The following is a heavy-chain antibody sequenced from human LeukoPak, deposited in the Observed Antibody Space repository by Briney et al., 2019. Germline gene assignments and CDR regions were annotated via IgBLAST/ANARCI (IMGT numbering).Heavy chain of an antibody. CDR1: GFTFSSYW. J-gene: IGHJ5*02. Sequence: GGSLRLSCAASGFTFSSYWMHWVRQAPGKGLVWVSRINSDGSSTSYADSVKGRFTISRDNAKNTLYLQMNSLRAEDTAVYYCARVSAGYDYVWGSYRPSHWFDPWGQGTLVTVSS. V-gene: IGHV3-74*01. CDR2: INSDGSST. D-gene: IGHD3-16*02. CDR3: ARVSAGYDYVWGSYRPSHWFDP.